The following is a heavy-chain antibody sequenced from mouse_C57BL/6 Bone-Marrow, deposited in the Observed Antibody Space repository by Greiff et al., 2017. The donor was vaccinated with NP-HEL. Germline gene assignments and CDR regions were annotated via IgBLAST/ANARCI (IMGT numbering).Heavy chain of an antibody. CDR3: ARGPIYYYFFDY. CDR1: GFTFSDYG. V-gene: IGHV5-17*01. Sequence: EVHLVESGGGLVKPGGSLKLSCAASGFTFSDYGMHWVRQAPEKGLEWVAYISSGSSTIYYADTVKGRFTISRDNAKNTLFLQMTSLMSEDTAMYYCARGPIYYYFFDYWGQGTTLTVSS. D-gene: IGHD1-1*01. CDR2: ISSGSSTI. J-gene: IGHJ2*01.